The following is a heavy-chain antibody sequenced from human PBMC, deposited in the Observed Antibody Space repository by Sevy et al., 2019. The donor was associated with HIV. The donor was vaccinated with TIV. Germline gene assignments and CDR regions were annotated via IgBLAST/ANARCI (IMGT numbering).Heavy chain of an antibody. J-gene: IGHJ4*02. V-gene: IGHV3-33*08. CDR3: ARGGGYCGGDCYSIDY. D-gene: IGHD2-21*02. CDR2: IWYDGTIK. Sequence: HSSRGVRLSCAASGFTFSSYVMHWVRQAPGKGLEWVALIWYDGTIKYYADSVKGRFTISRDNSKDTLFLQMNSLTPEDTAVYYCARGGGYCGGDCYSIDYWGQGALVTVSS. CDR1: GFTFSSYV.